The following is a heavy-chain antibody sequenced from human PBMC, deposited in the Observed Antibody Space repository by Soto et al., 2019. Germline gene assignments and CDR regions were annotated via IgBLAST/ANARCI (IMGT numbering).Heavy chain of an antibody. D-gene: IGHD3-16*01. CDR2: IYSGGST. V-gene: IGHV3-53*01. CDR1: GFTVSISY. Sequence: EVQLVESGGGLIQPGGSLRLSCAVSGFTVSISYMSWVRQAPGKGLEWVSAIYSGGSTYYADSVKGRFTISRDDSKNTLHLQMNSVRAEDTAVYYCARDGGMTRYFEFFQPWGPGTLVTLSS. CDR3: ARDGGMTRYFEFFQP. J-gene: IGHJ1*01.